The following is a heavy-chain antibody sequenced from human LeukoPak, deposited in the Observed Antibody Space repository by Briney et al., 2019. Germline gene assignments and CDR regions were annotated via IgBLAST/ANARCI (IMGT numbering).Heavy chain of an antibody. Sequence: PGGSLRLSCAASGFTFSDYYRSWIRQAPGKGLEWVSYISSSGSTIYYADSVKGRFTISRDNAKNSLYLQMNSLRAEDTAVYYCARDRWYYYDSSGYYPDYWGQGTLVTVSS. CDR2: ISSSGSTI. CDR1: GFTFSDYY. D-gene: IGHD3-22*01. CDR3: ARDRWYYYDSSGYYPDY. J-gene: IGHJ4*02. V-gene: IGHV3-11*01.